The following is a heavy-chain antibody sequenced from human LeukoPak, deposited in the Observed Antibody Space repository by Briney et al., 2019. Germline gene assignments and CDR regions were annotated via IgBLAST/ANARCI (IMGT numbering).Heavy chain of an antibody. CDR1: GFTFTNAS. D-gene: IGHD6-13*01. CDR2: IKSRTYDGTT. J-gene: IGHJ4*02. Sequence: PGRSLRPSCAASGFTFTNASTSWVRQAPGKGLEWVGRIKSRTYDGTTDYAAPVKGRFTISIDDSKNTMYLQLDSLKTDDTAVYYCTTGRGSNRYFPDYWGQGTLVTVSS. V-gene: IGHV3-15*01. CDR3: TTGRGSNRYFPDY.